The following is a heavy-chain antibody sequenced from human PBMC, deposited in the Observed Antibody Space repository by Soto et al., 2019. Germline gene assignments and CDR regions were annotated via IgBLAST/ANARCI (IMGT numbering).Heavy chain of an antibody. CDR1: GGSISSGGYY. V-gene: IGHV4-31*03. D-gene: IGHD2-15*01. CDR2: IYYSGST. CDR3: ASETSGGGGHFDY. J-gene: IGHJ4*02. Sequence: PSETLSLTCTVSGGSISSGGYYWSWIRQHPGKGLEWIGYIYYSGSTYYNPSPKSRVTISVDTSKNQFSLKLSSVTAADTAVYYCASETSGGGGHFDYWGQGTLVTVSS.